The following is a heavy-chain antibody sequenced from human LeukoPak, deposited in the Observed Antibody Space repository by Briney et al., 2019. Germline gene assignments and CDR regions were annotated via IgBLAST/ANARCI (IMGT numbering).Heavy chain of an antibody. V-gene: IGHV4-34*01. CDR3: ARVSPLRNAFDI. Sequence: SETLSLTCAVYGGSFSGYYWSWIRQPPGKGLEWIGEINHSGSTNYNPSLKSRVTISVDTSKNQFSLKLSSVTAADTAVYYCARVSPLRNAFDIWGQGTMVTVSS. CDR2: INHSGST. J-gene: IGHJ3*02. CDR1: GGSFSGYY. D-gene: IGHD3-9*01.